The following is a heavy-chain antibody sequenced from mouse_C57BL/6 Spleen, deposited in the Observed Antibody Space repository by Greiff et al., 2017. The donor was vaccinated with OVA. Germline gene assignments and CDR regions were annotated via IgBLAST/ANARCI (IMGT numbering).Heavy chain of an antibody. CDR3: ARSRDGYHGFAY. D-gene: IGHD2-3*01. Sequence: EVQLQQSGPELVKPGASVKISCKASGYTFTDYYMNWVKQSHGKSLEWIGDINPNNGGTSYNQKFKGKATLTVDKSSSTAYMELRSLTSEDSAVYYCARSRDGYHGFAYWGQGTLVTVSA. CDR1: GYTFTDYY. V-gene: IGHV1-26*01. J-gene: IGHJ3*01. CDR2: INPNNGGT.